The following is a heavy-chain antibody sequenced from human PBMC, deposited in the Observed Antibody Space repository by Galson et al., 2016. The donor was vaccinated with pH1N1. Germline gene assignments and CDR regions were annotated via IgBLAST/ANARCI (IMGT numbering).Heavy chain of an antibody. CDR2: ISATGGST. J-gene: IGHJ4*02. CDR3: AKFRESIPWRTGEFDL. Sequence: SLRLSCAASGFTLSSSAMNWVRQAPGKGLEWVSYISATGGSTYYADSVKGRFTISRDTSKNTMYLQMNSLRAEDTAVYYCAKFRESIPWRTGEFDLWGQGTQVTVSS. CDR1: GFTLSSSA. V-gene: IGHV3-23*01. D-gene: IGHD3-10*01.